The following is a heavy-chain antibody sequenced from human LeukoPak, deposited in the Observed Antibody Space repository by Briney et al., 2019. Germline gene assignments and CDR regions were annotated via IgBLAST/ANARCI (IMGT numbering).Heavy chain of an antibody. J-gene: IGHJ5*02. CDR2: IAYHGNTE. V-gene: IGHV3-30*18. D-gene: IGHD6-19*01. CDR1: GFTISSHG. CDR3: AKDWGSGGWYNYFDP. Sequence: PGGSLRLSCAVSGFTISSHGMHWVRQAPGKGPEWVAMIAYHGNTEYYGDSVKGRFTISRDNSKNTLYLQMDSLRAEDTAVYHCAKDWGSGGWYNYFDPWGQGTPVTVSS.